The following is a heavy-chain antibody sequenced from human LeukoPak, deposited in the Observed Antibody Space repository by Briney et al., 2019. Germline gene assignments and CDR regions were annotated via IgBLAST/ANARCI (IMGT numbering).Heavy chain of an antibody. CDR3: AKDRTRYTGYVHFDC. CDR2: FSGSGDST. V-gene: IGHV3-23*01. D-gene: IGHD5-12*01. Sequence: GGSLRLSCAASGFTFSNYAMSWVRQAPGKGLEWVSSFSGSGDSTNYADSVKGRFTISRDNSKNTLSLQMNGLRAEDTAVYYCAKDRTRYTGYVHFDCWGQGTLVTVSS. J-gene: IGHJ4*02. CDR1: GFTFSNYA.